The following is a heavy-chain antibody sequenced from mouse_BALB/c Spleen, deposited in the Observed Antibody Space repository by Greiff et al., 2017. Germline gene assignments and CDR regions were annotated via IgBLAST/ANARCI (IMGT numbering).Heavy chain of an antibody. Sequence: VQLQQPGAELVKPGAPVKLSCKASGYTFTSYWMNWVKQRPGRGLEWIGRIDPSDSETHYNQKFKDKATLTVDKSSSTAYIQLSSLTSEDSAVYYCARWGNYEAYWGQGTLVTVSA. CDR2: IDPSDSET. CDR3: ARWGNYEAY. V-gene: IGHV1-69*02. D-gene: IGHD2-1*01. CDR1: GYTFTSYW. J-gene: IGHJ3*01.